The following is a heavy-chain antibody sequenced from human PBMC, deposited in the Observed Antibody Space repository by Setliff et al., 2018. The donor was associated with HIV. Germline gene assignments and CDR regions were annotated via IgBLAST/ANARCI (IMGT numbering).Heavy chain of an antibody. CDR2: MSYDGSNI. D-gene: IGHD3-16*01. CDR3: ARDAKGGIDY. V-gene: IGHV3-30*04. CDR1: GFTFSSFE. J-gene: IGHJ4*02. Sequence: LRLSCAASGFTFSSFEMHWVRQAPGKGLECVSLMSYDGSNIYYADSVKGRFTISRDNSKNTLYLQMNSLRVEDTATYYCARDAKGGIDYWGQGTLVTVSS.